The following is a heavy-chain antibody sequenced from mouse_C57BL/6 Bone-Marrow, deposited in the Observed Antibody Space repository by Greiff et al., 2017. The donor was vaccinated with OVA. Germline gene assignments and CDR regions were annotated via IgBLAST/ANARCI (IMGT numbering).Heavy chain of an antibody. Sequence: EVMLVESGGGLVKPGGSLKLSCAASGFTFSSYAMSWVRQTPEKRLEWVATISDGGSYTYYPDNVKGRFTISRDNAKNNLYLQMSHLKSDDTAVYYCSRGNYGYGYWGQGTTLTVSS. V-gene: IGHV5-4*03. D-gene: IGHD2-2*01. CDR2: ISDGGSYT. CDR3: SRGNYGYGY. J-gene: IGHJ2*01. CDR1: GFTFSSYA.